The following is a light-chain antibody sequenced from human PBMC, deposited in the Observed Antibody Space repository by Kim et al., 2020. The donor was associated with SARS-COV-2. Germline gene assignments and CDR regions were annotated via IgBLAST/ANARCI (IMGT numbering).Light chain of an antibody. Sequence: ALGQTVRITCQGDSLRSYYASWYQQKPGQAPVLVIYGKNNRPSGIPDRFSGSSSGNTASLTITGAQAEDEADYYCNSRDSSGNIWVFGGGTKLTVL. J-gene: IGLJ3*02. CDR3: NSRDSSGNIWV. CDR1: SLRSYY. V-gene: IGLV3-19*01. CDR2: GKN.